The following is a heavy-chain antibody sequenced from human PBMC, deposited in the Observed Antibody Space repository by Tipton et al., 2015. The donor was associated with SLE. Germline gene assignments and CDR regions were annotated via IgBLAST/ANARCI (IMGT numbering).Heavy chain of an antibody. Sequence: TLSLTCIVSGDSISSSSYYWGWIRQLPGKGLEWVGTVYYTGNTFYNPSLKSRVTISVDTSKNQFSLNLSSVTAADTAVYYCARTPLLGDLSYYYYYYMDVWGKGTTVTVSS. CDR3: ARTPLLGDLSYYYYYYMDV. J-gene: IGHJ6*03. CDR1: GDSISSSSYY. V-gene: IGHV4-39*07. CDR2: VYYTGNT. D-gene: IGHD3-16*02.